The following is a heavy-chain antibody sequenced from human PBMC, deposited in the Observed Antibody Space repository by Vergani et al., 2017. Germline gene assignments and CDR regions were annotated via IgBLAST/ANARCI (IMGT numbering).Heavy chain of an antibody. CDR3: SRLNIRLWADDT. V-gene: IGHV4-30-4*08. J-gene: IGHJ5*02. D-gene: IGHD1-26*01. CDR2: IENTGNT. CDR1: GDSINSDVFY. Sequence: QVQLQEAGPGLVKPSETLSLTCYVSGDSINSDVFYWNWVRQTPGKGLEWIGFIENTGNTYMNPSLETRVRMSLDTSKNHFSLELRSVTVADTAVYFCSRLNIRLWADDTWGPGLLVNVSS.